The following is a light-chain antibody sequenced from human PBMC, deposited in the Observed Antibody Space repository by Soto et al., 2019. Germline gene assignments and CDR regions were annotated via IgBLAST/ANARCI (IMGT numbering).Light chain of an antibody. J-gene: IGKJ3*01. CDR3: QKYSSVPV. Sequence: DIPMTQSSTSLSASVGDRVTITCRASQGIRNFVAWYQQKPGKAPKLLIYAASTLQSGVPSRFSGSGSGTDITLTINSLQPEDVATYSCQKYSSVPVFGPGTKVEIK. CDR1: QGIRNF. V-gene: IGKV1-27*01. CDR2: AAS.